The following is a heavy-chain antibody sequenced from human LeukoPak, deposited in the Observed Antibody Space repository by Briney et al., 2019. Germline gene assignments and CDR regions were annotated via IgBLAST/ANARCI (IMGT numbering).Heavy chain of an antibody. CDR3: AREEGGSYQYGMDV. CDR1: GYTHTSLG. J-gene: IGHJ6*02. D-gene: IGHD1-26*01. Sequence: GASVKVTFKSTGYTHTSLGITWLRPAPGQGLEWMGWISTYNGNTNYAQKLQGRFTMTTDTSTKTAYMELRSLRSDDTAVYYCAREEGGSYQYGMDVWGQGTTVTVSS. V-gene: IGHV1-18*01. CDR2: ISTYNGNT.